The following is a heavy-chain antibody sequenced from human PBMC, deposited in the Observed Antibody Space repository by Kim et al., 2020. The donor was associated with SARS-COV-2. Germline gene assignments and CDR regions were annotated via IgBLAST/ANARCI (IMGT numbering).Heavy chain of an antibody. D-gene: IGHD5-18*01. V-gene: IGHV4-39*01. CDR3: ARHTGIQLWLLGWFDP. J-gene: IGHJ5*02. Sequence: SLKSRVTISVDTSKNQFSLKLSSVTAADTAVYYCARHTGIQLWLLGWFDPWGQGTLVTVSS.